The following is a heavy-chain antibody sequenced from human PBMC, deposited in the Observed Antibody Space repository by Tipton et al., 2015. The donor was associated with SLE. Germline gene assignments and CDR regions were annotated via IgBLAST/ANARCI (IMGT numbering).Heavy chain of an antibody. CDR2: IYSGGSR. Sequence: SLRLSCAASGFTVSSNYMSWVRQAPGKGLEWVSVIYSGGSRYYADSVKGRFTIFRDTSKNTLYLQMNSLRAEDTAVYYCARDGTGLDAFDIWGQGTMATVSS. CDR3: ARDGTGLDAFDI. CDR1: GFTVSSNY. V-gene: IGHV3-53*05. D-gene: IGHD3/OR15-3a*01. J-gene: IGHJ3*02.